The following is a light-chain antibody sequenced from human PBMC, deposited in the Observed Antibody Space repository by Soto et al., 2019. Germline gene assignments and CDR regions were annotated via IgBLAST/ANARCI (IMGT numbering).Light chain of an antibody. CDR3: AAWDDSLVV. CDR1: SSNIGRNY. V-gene: IGLV1-47*01. CDR2: RNN. Sequence: QSVLTQPPSASGTPGQRVTISCSGSSSNIGRNYVYWYQQPPGTAPKLLLYRNNQRPSGVPDRFSGSKSGTSASLATSGLRSEDEADYYCAAWDDSLVVFGGGTKLTVL. J-gene: IGLJ2*01.